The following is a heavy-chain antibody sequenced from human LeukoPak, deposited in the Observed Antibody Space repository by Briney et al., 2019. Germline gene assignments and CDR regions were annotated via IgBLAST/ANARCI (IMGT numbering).Heavy chain of an antibody. CDR3: ARDDYCSGGSCYFGYYYYYGMDV. Sequence: PGGSLRLSCAASGFTFSSYAMSWVRQAPGKGLEWISAISGTGGRTYYADSVKGRFTISRDNSKNTLYLQMNSLRAEDTAVYYCARDDYCSGGSCYFGYYYYYGMDVWGQGTTVTVSS. D-gene: IGHD2-15*01. V-gene: IGHV3-23*01. CDR2: ISGTGGRT. J-gene: IGHJ6*02. CDR1: GFTFSSYA.